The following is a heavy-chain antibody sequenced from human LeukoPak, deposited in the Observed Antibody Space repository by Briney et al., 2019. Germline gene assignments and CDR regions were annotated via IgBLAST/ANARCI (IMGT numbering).Heavy chain of an antibody. J-gene: IGHJ4*02. D-gene: IGHD4-17*01. V-gene: IGHV4-4*07. CDR1: GASISGYY. CDR2: IYTTGST. Sequence: PSETLSLTCSVSGASISGYYWTWIRQPAGRGLEWIGRIYTTGSTKYNPSLRSRVIMSVDASKNQFSLKLSSVTAADTAVYYCARHRPSNYGDYSYYFDYWGQGTLVTVSS. CDR3: ARHRPSNYGDYSYYFDY.